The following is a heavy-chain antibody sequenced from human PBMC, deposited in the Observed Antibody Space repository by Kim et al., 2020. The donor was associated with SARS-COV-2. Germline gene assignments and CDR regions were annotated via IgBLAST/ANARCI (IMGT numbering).Heavy chain of an antibody. CDR2: TYYRSKWYN. CDR1: GDSVSSNSAA. V-gene: IGHV6-1*01. D-gene: IGHD6-19*01. J-gene: IGHJ6*02. CDR3: AREGYSSGWYGDYYYYGMDV. Sequence: SQTLSLTCAISGDSVSSNSAAWHWIRQSPSRGLEWLGRTYYRSKWYNDYAVSVKSRITINPDTSKNQFSLQLNSVTPEDTAVYYCAREGYSSGWYGDYYYYGMDVWGQGTTVTVSS.